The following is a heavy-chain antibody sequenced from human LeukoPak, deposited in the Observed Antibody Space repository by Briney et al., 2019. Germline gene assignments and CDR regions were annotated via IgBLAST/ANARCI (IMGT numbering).Heavy chain of an antibody. CDR2: IYYSGST. Sequence: PSETLSLTCTVSGGSISSGGYCWSWIRQHPGKGLEWIGYIYYSGSTYYNPSLKSRVTISVDTSKNQFSLKLSSVTAADTAVYYCARARLSGAYFDYWGQGTLVTVSS. CDR3: ARARLSGAYFDY. V-gene: IGHV4-31*03. CDR1: GGSISSGGYC. J-gene: IGHJ4*02. D-gene: IGHD2-21*02.